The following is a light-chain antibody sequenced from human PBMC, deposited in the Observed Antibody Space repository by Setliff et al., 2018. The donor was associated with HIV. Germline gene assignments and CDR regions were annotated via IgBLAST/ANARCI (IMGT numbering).Light chain of an antibody. Sequence: QSVLTQPASVSGSPGQSITISCTGTSSDVGGYNFVSWYQQHPGKAPKLMIYEVTNRPSGVSRRFSGSKSGNTASLTISGLQAEDEADYYCTSYTTSSTLDVVFGGGTQLTVL. CDR3: TSYTTSSTLDVV. CDR2: EVT. CDR1: SSDVGGYNF. V-gene: IGLV2-14*01. J-gene: IGLJ2*01.